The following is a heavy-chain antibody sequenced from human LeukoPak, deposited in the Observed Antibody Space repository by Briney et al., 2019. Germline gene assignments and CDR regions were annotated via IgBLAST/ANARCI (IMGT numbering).Heavy chain of an antibody. Sequence: PGGSLRLSCAASGFTFSSYSMNWVRQAPGKGLEWISLILSSSTTIYYADSVRGRFTISRDNARNSLFLQMNNLGLEDTAVYYCVRDGDPYYDSWGQGTLVTVSS. J-gene: IGHJ5*01. CDR2: ILSSSTTI. D-gene: IGHD7-27*01. V-gene: IGHV3-48*04. CDR1: GFTFSSYS. CDR3: VRDGDPYYDS.